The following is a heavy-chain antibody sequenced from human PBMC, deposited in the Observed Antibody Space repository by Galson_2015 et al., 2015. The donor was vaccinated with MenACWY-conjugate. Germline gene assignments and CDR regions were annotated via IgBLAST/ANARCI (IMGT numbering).Heavy chain of an antibody. Sequence: ETLSLTCTVSGGSISSYYWSWIRQPPGKGLEWIGYIYYSGSTNYNPSLKSRVTISVDTSKNQFSLKLSSVTAADTAVYYCARGDTPFALAAADLMSGAFDIWGQGTTVTVSS. CDR1: GGSISSYY. J-gene: IGHJ3*02. CDR3: ARGDTPFALAAADLMSGAFDI. CDR2: IYYSGST. V-gene: IGHV4-59*01. D-gene: IGHD6-13*01.